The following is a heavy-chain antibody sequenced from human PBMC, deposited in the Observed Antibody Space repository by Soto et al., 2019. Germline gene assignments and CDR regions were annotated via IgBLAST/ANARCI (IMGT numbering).Heavy chain of an antibody. Sequence: SETLSLTCTVSGDSIGGVGYWSWIRQFPGRGLEWIGCISSSGSTYYNPALNNRISLSLDTSQNQFSLKLLSVTAADTAIYYCARSGVTGIVIPSHWFDPWGQGTPVTVSS. CDR1: GDSIGGVGY. CDR3: ARSGVTGIVIPSHWFDP. CDR2: ISSSGST. D-gene: IGHD2-21*02. J-gene: IGHJ5*02. V-gene: IGHV4-31*03.